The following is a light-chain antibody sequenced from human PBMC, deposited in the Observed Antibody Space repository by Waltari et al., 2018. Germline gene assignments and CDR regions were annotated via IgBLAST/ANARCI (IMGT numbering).Light chain of an antibody. Sequence: QSALTPPASVSGSPGQSITISCTGTSSDVGSHNLVSWYQHHPGKAPKLMIYEDTKRPSGVSNRFSGSKSGNTASLTISGLQAEDEADYYCCSYAGGTASILLGGGTKLTVL. J-gene: IGLJ2*01. CDR2: EDT. CDR3: CSYAGGTASIL. CDR1: SSDVGSHNL. V-gene: IGLV2-23*01.